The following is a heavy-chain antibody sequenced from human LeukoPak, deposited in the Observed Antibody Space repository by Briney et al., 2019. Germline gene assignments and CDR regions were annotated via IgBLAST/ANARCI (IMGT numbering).Heavy chain of an antibody. CDR2: IKQDGFEK. CDR3: AKDDDWLRFEH. J-gene: IGHJ4*02. Sequence: QTGGSLRLSCAASGFIFSSYWMNWVRQAPGKGLEWVANIKQDGFEKYYVDSVKGRFTISRDNAKNSLYLQMNSLIAEDTAIYYCAKDDDWLRFEHWGRGTPVSVSS. V-gene: IGHV3-7*03. D-gene: IGHD5-12*01. CDR1: GFIFSSYW.